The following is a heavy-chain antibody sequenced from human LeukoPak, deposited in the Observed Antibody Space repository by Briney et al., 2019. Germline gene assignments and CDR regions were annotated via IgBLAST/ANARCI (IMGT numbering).Heavy chain of an antibody. CDR1: GGSISSYY. J-gene: IGHJ2*01. Sequence: SETLSLTCTVSGGSISSYYWSWIRQPPGKGLEYIGYIYYSGNTNSNPSLNSRVTISVDTSKNQFSLKLSSVTAADTAVYYCARRGSGASLEYYFDLWGRSTLVTVSS. D-gene: IGHD1-14*01. V-gene: IGHV4-59*08. CDR3: ARRGSGASLEYYFDL. CDR2: IYYSGNT.